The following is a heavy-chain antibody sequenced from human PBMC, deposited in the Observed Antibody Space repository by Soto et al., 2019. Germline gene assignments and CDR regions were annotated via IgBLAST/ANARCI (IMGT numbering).Heavy chain of an antibody. D-gene: IGHD2-15*01. J-gene: IGHJ4*02. CDR3: ARDLGTYPGSYFDY. Sequence: LRLSCAASGFTFRSYGMFWVRQAPGKGLEWVALIWYDGSNKYYADSVRGRFTISRDDSKNTLYLQMNSLRAEDTAVYHCARDLGTYPGSYFDYWGQGTLVTVSS. CDR1: GFTFRSYG. V-gene: IGHV3-33*01. CDR2: IWYDGSNK.